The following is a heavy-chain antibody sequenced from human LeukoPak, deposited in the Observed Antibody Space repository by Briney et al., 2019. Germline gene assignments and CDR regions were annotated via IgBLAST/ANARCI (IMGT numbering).Heavy chain of an antibody. CDR3: ASGYDFWSGYSY. V-gene: IGHV1-69*05. D-gene: IGHD3-3*01. J-gene: IGHJ4*02. Sequence: SVKVSCKASGGTFSSYAISWVRQAPGQGLEWMGGIIPIFGTANYAQKFQGRVTITTDESTSTAYMELSSLRSEDTAVYYCASGYDFWSGYSYWGQGILVTVSS. CDR2: IIPIFGTA. CDR1: GGTFSSYA.